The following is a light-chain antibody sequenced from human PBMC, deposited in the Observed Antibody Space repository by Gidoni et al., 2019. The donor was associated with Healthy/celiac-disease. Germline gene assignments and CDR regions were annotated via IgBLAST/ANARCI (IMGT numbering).Light chain of an antibody. CDR1: QGISSY. V-gene: IGKV1-8*01. CDR2: AAS. Sequence: AIRMTQSPSSFSASTGDRVTITCRASQGISSYLAWYQQKPGKAHKLLIYAASTLQSGVPSRFSGSGYGTDFTLSISCLQSEDFATYYCQQYYSYPLTFGQGTKVEIK. J-gene: IGKJ1*01. CDR3: QQYYSYPLT.